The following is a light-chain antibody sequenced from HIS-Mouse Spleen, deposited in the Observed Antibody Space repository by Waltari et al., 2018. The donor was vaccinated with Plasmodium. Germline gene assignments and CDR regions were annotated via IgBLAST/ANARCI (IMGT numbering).Light chain of an antibody. CDR2: EDS. J-gene: IGLJ3*02. V-gene: IGLV3-10*01. Sequence: SYELTQPPSVSVSPGQKARITCPGDAFPKKNPHLYQQKSGQAPGLVIYEDSKRPSGIPERFSGSSSGTMATLTISGAQVEDEADYYCYSTDSSGNHRVFGGGTKLTVL. CDR1: AFPKKN. CDR3: YSTDSSGNHRV.